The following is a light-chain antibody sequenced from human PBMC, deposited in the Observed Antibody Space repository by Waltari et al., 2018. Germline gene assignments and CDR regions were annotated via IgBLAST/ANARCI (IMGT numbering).Light chain of an antibody. CDR1: RSDVGAYDY. CDR2: DVT. J-gene: IGLJ1*01. CDR3: CSYAGRYTNYV. V-gene: IGLV2-11*01. Sequence: QSALTQPRSVSGSPGQSVTISCTGTRSDVGAYDYFSWYQQRPGKAPKLIIYDVTERPSGVPDRFSGAKSDNKASLTSAGRQADDEADSYCCSYAGRYTNYVFGSGTKVTVL.